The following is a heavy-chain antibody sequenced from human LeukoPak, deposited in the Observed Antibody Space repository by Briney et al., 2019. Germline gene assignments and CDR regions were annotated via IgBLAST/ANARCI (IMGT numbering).Heavy chain of an antibody. CDR1: GFTVSSSH. D-gene: IGHD3-10*02. Sequence: GGSLRLSCAASGFTVSSSHMTWVRQAVGKGLEWVSFIYSGGDTSYADSVKGRFTISRDNSKNTLYLQMNSLRAEDTAVYYCARVYNYVFDYWGQGTLVTVSS. V-gene: IGHV3-53*01. CDR3: ARVYNYVFDY. J-gene: IGHJ4*02. CDR2: IYSGGDT.